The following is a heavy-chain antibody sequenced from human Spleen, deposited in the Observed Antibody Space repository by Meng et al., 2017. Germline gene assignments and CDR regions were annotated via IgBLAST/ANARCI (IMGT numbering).Heavy chain of an antibody. J-gene: IGHJ4*02. CDR1: GFIFSSYS. Sequence: GESLKISCAVPGFIFSSYSMNWVRQAPGKGLEWVSSISTGSSYIYYADSVKGRFTISTDNAKNSLYLQMNSLRAEDTAVYYCARVGGRAYSSSSLRLDYWGQGTLVTVSS. D-gene: IGHD6-6*01. V-gene: IGHV3-21*01. CDR2: ISTGSSYI. CDR3: ARVGGRAYSSSSLRLDY.